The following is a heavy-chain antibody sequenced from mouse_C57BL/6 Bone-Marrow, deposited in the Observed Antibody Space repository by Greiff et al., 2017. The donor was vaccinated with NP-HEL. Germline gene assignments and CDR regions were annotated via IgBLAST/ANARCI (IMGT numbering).Heavy chain of an antibody. Sequence: QVQLKQPGAELVKPGASVKVSCKASGYTFTSYWMHWVKQRPGQGLEWIGRIHPSDSDTNYNQKFKGKATLTVDKSSSTAYMQLSSLTSEDSAVYYCAIADYYYGSGAYWGQGTLVTVSA. CDR3: AIADYYYGSGAY. CDR2: IHPSDSDT. J-gene: IGHJ3*01. V-gene: IGHV1-74*01. D-gene: IGHD1-1*01. CDR1: GYTFTSYW.